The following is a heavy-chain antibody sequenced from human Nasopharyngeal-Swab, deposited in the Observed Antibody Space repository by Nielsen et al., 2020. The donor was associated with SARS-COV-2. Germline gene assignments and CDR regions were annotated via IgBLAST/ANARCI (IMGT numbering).Heavy chain of an antibody. CDR3: ARARNDYGDYAAPGFDY. CDR2: ISSSSSYI. Sequence: GESLKISCAASGFTFSSYAMSWVRQAPGKGLEWVSSISSSSSYIYYADSVKGRFTISRDNAKNSLYLQMNSLRVEDTAVYYCARARNDYGDYAAPGFDYWGQGTLVTVSS. V-gene: IGHV3-21*01. CDR1: GFTFSSYA. J-gene: IGHJ4*02. D-gene: IGHD4-17*01.